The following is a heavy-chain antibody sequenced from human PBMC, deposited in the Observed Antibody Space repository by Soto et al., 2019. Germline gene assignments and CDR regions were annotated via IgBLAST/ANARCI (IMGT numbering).Heavy chain of an antibody. CDR2: ISGGGGRT. D-gene: IGHD2-15*01. CDR3: AKYAGIVVVVATVSAPLDY. Sequence: EVQLLESGGGLVQPGGSLRLSCAASGFTFNNYAMTWVRQAPGKGLEWVSGISGGGGRTYYADSVKGRFTVSRDISKNTLYLQMDSLRAEDTALYHCAKYAGIVVVVATVSAPLDYWGQGTLVTVSS. CDR1: GFTFNNYA. V-gene: IGHV3-23*01. J-gene: IGHJ4*02.